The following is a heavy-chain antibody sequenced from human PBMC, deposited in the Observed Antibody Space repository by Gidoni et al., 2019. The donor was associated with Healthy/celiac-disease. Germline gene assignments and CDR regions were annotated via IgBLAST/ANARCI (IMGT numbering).Heavy chain of an antibody. J-gene: IGHJ6*03. CDR1: GFTFSSYA. D-gene: IGHD2-2*01. CDR3: ARDIVVVPAAGFPRHHMDV. V-gene: IGHV3-30-3*01. CDR2: ISHDGSNK. Sequence: QVPLVESGGGVVQPGRSLRLSCAASGFTFSSYAMHWVRQAPGKGLEWVAVISHDGSNKYYADSVKGRFTISRDNSKNTLYLQMNSLRAEDTAVYYCARDIVVVPAAGFPRHHMDVWGKGTTVTVSS.